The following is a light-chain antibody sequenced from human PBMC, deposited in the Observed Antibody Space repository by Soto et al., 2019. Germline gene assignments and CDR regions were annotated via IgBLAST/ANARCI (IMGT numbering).Light chain of an antibody. CDR2: EVS. V-gene: IGLV2-14*01. Sequence: QSALTQPASVSGSPGQSITISCTGTTSAYVSWYQQHPGKAPKLMIYEVSNRPSGVSNRFSGSKSGNTASLAISGLQTEVEADYYCSSYTSSSTLLFGGGTKLTVL. J-gene: IGLJ2*01. CDR3: SSYTSSSTLL. CDR1: TSAY.